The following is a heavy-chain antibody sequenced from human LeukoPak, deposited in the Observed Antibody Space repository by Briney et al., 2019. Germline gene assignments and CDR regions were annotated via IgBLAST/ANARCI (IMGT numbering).Heavy chain of an antibody. Sequence: GASVKVSCKASGYTFTSYDINWVRQATGQGLEWMGWMNPNSGNTGYAQKFQGRVTVTRNTSISTAYMELSSLRSEDTAVYYCARILGYCSSTSCYRPLGYWGQGTLVTVSS. CDR3: ARILGYCSSTSCYRPLGY. V-gene: IGHV1-8*01. D-gene: IGHD2-2*02. CDR2: MNPNSGNT. J-gene: IGHJ4*02. CDR1: GYTFTSYD.